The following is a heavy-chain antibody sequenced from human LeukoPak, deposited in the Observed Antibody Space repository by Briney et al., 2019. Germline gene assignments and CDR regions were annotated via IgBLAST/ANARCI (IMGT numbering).Heavy chain of an antibody. J-gene: IGHJ6*03. CDR3: ARGARNYYYYMDV. Sequence: SETLSLTCTVSGGSISSSSYYWGWIRQPPGKGLEWIGSIYYSGSTYYNPSLKSRVTISVDTSKNQFSLTLISVTAADTAVYYCARGARNYYYYMDVWGKGTTVTVSS. V-gene: IGHV4-39*07. CDR2: IYYSGST. D-gene: IGHD1-14*01. CDR1: GGSISSSSYY.